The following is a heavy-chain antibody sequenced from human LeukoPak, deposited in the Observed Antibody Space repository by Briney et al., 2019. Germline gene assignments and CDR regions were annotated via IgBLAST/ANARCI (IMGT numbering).Heavy chain of an antibody. CDR1: GGSFSGYY. CDR2: INHSGST. V-gene: IGHV4-34*01. CDR3: ASQGSSSNWFDP. Sequence: SSETLCLTCAVYGGSFSGYYWSWIRQPPGKGLEWVGEINHSGSTNYNPSLKSRVTISVDTSKNQFSLKLSSVTAADTAVYYCASQGSSSNWFDPWGQGTLVTVSS. J-gene: IGHJ5*02.